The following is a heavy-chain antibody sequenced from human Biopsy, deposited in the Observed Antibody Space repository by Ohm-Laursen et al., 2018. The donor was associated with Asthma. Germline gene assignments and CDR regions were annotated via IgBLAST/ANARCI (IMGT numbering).Heavy chain of an antibody. V-gene: IGHV3-53*01. CDR1: GFAVSRDY. D-gene: IGHD6-19*01. Sequence: SLRLSCAASGFAVSRDYMLWVRQAPGKGLEWVSVIYSGGTSHTADSVRGRFTISRDYSKNTLYLQMHSLRAEDTAVYYCARGDSSGWSHYYFDYWGQGTLVTVSS. CDR2: IYSGGTS. J-gene: IGHJ4*02. CDR3: ARGDSSGWSHYYFDY.